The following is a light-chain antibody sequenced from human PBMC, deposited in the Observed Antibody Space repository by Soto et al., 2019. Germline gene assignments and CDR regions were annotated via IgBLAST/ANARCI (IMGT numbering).Light chain of an antibody. J-gene: IGKJ5*01. CDR1: QSLVHSDGIAY. CDR2: KVS. Sequence: DVVMTQSPLSLPVTLGQPASISCRSNQSLVHSDGIAYFSWFQQRPGRSPRRLIYKVSNRDSGVPARFSGCGSGTDFALKISRVEAEDVGVYYCMEGTPCPITFGQGTRLEIK. V-gene: IGKV2-30*02. CDR3: MEGTPCPIT.